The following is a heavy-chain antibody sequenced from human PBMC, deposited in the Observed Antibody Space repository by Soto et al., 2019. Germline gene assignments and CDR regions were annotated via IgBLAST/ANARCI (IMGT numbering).Heavy chain of an antibody. Sequence: GGSLRLSCSASGFTFSIYAMHWVRQAPGKGLEYVSSISTNGGSTHYADSVKGRFTISRDNSKNTQYLQMSSLRADDTAVYYFVKGECYSDSTGSYPFDYLGQGTLLTVSS. CDR3: VKGECYSDSTGSYPFDY. CDR1: GFTFSIYA. J-gene: IGHJ4*02. V-gene: IGHV3-64D*06. CDR2: ISTNGGST. D-gene: IGHD3-22*01.